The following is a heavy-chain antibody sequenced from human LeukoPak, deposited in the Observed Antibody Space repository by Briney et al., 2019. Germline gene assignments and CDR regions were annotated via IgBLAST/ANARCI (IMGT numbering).Heavy chain of an antibody. J-gene: IGHJ6*03. Sequence: GGSLRLSCAASGFTFDDHTMHWVRQAPGKGLEWVSSISWNSGSIGYADSVKGRFTISRDNAKTSLYLQMNGLRAEDMALYYCAKGGGRVRGRYYYMHVWGKGTTVTVPS. D-gene: IGHD3-16*01. V-gene: IGHV3-9*03. CDR1: GFTFDDHT. CDR2: ISWNSGSI. CDR3: AKGGGRVRGRYYYMHV.